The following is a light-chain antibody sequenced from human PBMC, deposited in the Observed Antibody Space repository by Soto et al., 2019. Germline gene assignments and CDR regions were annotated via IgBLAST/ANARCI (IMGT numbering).Light chain of an antibody. CDR1: QSIGSY. Sequence: EIVLTQSPATLSLSPGDRATLSCRASQSIGSYLAWYQQKPGQAPRLLLYDAFNRATGMPARFSGSVSGTDFTLTISSLESEDFAVYFCQHRSNSPPTWTFGQGTKVEIK. CDR3: QHRSNSPPTWT. CDR2: DAF. J-gene: IGKJ1*01. V-gene: IGKV3-11*01.